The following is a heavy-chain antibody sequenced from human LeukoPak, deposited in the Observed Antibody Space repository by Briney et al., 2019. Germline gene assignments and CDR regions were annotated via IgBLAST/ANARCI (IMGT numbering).Heavy chain of an antibody. CDR1: GFTFSSYS. D-gene: IGHD6-13*01. V-gene: IGHV3-21*01. CDR3: ARDLIAAAGTPGIDY. Sequence: GGSLRLSCAASGFTFSSYSMTWVRQAPGKGLEWVSSISSSSSYIYYADSVKGRFTISRDNAKNSLYLQMNSLRAEDTAVYYCARDLIAAAGTPGIDYWGQGTLVTVSS. CDR2: ISSSSSYI. J-gene: IGHJ4*02.